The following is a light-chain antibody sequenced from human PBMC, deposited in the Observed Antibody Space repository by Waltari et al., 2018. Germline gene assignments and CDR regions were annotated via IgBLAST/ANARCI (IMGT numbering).Light chain of an antibody. V-gene: IGKV3-20*01. CDR3: QMYVRLPVT. Sequence: TLSCRASQSVGRALAWYQQKPGQAPRLLIYDTSTRATGIPDRFSGSGSGTDFSLTISRVEPEDFAVYYCQMYVRLPVTFGQGTKVEVK. CDR2: DTS. J-gene: IGKJ1*01. CDR1: QSVGRA.